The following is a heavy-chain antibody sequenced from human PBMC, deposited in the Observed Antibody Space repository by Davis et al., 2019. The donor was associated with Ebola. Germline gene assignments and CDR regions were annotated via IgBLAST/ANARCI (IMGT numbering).Heavy chain of an antibody. V-gene: IGHV5-51*01. J-gene: IGHJ4*02. CDR3: ARHGGYYGSGSYYPHN. CDR1: GYRFNSYW. D-gene: IGHD3-10*01. CDR2: IYPGDSDT. Sequence: GESLKISCQGSGYRFNSYWIGWVRQMPGKGLEWMGMIYPGDSDTRYSPSFQGQVTISADKSISTAYLQWSSLKASDTAMYYCARHGGYYGSGSYYPHNWGQGTLVTVSS.